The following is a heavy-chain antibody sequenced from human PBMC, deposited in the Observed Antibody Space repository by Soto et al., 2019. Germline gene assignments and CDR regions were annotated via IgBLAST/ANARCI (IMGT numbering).Heavy chain of an antibody. CDR1: GGSISSSSYY. V-gene: IGHV4-39*01. J-gene: IGHJ4*02. D-gene: IGHD3-3*01. CDR3: ARHVGYYDFWSGYYLPTLYYFDY. Sequence: ASETLSLTCTVSGGSISSSSYYWGWIRQPPGKGLEWIGSIYYSGSTYYNPSLKSRVTVSVDTSKNQFSLKLSSVTAADTAVYYCARHVGYYDFWSGYYLPTLYYFDYWGQGPLVTVSS. CDR2: IYYSGST.